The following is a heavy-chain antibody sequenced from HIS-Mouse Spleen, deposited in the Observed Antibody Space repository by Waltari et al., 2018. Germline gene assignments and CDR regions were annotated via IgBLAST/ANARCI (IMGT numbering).Heavy chain of an antibody. CDR3: ARGTVTTPWNWFDP. J-gene: IGHJ5*02. CDR1: GYTFTGYY. Sequence: QVQLVQSGAEVKKPGASVKVSCKASGYTFTGYYMHLVRQAPGQGLEWKGWINPTSGGTNYAQKFQGRVTMTRDTSISTAYMELSRLRSDETAVYYCARGTVTTPWNWFDPWGQGTLVTVSS. V-gene: IGHV1-2*02. CDR2: INPTSGGT. D-gene: IGHD4-4*01.